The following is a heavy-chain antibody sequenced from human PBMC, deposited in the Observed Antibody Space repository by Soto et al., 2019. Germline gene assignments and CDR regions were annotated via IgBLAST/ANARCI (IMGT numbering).Heavy chain of an antibody. Sequence: QVQLVESGGGVVQPGRSLRLSCAASGFTFSVYALHWVRQAPGKGLEWLATISYDGSYYGGSVKGRITISRDNSKNTLFLELNSLRLEDTCVYYCVREGLQDDALDFWGQGTMVTVAS. CDR2: ISYDGS. CDR1: GFTFSVYA. D-gene: IGHD4-4*01. CDR3: VREGLQDDALDF. V-gene: IGHV3-30-3*01. J-gene: IGHJ3*01.